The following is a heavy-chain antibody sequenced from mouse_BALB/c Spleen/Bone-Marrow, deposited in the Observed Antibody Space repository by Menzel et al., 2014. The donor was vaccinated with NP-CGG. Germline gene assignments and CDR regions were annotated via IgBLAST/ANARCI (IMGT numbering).Heavy chain of an antibody. Sequence: VKVVESGPGLVAPSQSLSITCTVSGFSLTSYGLHWVRQPPGKGLEWLGVIWADGSTNYNSALMSRLSISKDNSKSQVFLKMNSLQTDDTAMYYCARDYDYVSWFAYWGQGTLVTVSA. D-gene: IGHD2-4*01. CDR1: GFSLTSYG. V-gene: IGHV2-9*02. J-gene: IGHJ3*01. CDR2: IWADGST. CDR3: ARDYDYVSWFAY.